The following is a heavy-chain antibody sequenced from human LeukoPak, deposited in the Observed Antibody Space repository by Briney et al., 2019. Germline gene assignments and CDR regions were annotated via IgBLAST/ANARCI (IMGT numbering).Heavy chain of an antibody. V-gene: IGHV3-9*01. CDR3: AKHLTPYSSGWYLGIDY. CDR1: VFTFDDYA. Sequence: PGGSLRLSRAASVFTFDDYAMHWVRQAAGKGLEWVSGISWKSGSIGYADSVKGRFTISRDNAKNSLYLQMNSLRAEDTALYYCAKHLTPYSSGWYLGIDYSGQGTLVTVSS. D-gene: IGHD6-19*01. J-gene: IGHJ4*02. CDR2: ISWKSGSI.